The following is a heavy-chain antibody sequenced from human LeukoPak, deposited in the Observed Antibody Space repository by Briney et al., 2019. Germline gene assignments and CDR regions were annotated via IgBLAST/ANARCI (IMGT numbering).Heavy chain of an antibody. Sequence: ASVKVSCKASGYTFTGYYMHWVRQAPGQGLEWMGWINPNSGGTNYAQKFQGRVIMTRDTSISTAYMELSRLRSDDTAVYYCARSLRWSNWFDPWGQGTLVTVSS. J-gene: IGHJ5*02. V-gene: IGHV1-2*02. CDR1: GYTFTGYY. CDR2: INPNSGGT. D-gene: IGHD4-23*01. CDR3: ARSLRWSNWFDP.